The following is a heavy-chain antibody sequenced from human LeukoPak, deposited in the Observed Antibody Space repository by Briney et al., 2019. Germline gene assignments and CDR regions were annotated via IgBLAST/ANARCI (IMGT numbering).Heavy chain of an antibody. CDR2: ISGDGSTT. D-gene: IGHD1-26*01. J-gene: IGHJ4*02. CDR3: AKAFEAGIVGTTAFHY. CDR1: GFSFEDYT. V-gene: IGHV3-43*01. Sequence: GGSMRLSCAASGFSFEDYTMHWVRQAPGKSLEWVSLISGDGSTTLYADSVKGRFTISRDNSKNSLYLQMNSLRTEDTALYYCAKAFEAGIVGTTAFHYWGQGTLVTVSS.